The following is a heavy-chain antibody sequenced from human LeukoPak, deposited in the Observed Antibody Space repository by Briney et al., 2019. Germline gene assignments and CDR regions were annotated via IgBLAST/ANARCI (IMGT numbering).Heavy chain of an antibody. V-gene: IGHV4-38-2*01. J-gene: IGHJ4*02. Sequence: ASETLSLTCAVSGYSISSGYYWGWIRQPPGKGLEWIGSIYHSGSTYYNPSLKSRVTISVDTSKNQFSLKLSSVTAADTAVYYCARFSCSSTSCYRFDYWGQGTLVTVSS. CDR3: ARFSCSSTSCYRFDY. CDR2: IYHSGST. D-gene: IGHD2-2*01. CDR1: GYSISSGYY.